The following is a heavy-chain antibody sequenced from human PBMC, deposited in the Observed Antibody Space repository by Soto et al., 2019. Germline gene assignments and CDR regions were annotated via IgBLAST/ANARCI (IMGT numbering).Heavy chain of an antibody. CDR2: ISVSGNII. CDR3: VRATMRASAAASLDY. Sequence: VGSLRLSCAASGFTFSTYEVNWVRQAPGGGLEWISYISVSGNIIKYADSVKGRFTISRDNSERTLHLHMSSLRVDDTAVYFCVRATMRASAAASLDYWGQGTQVTVSS. J-gene: IGHJ4*02. CDR1: GFTFSTYE. D-gene: IGHD6-13*01. V-gene: IGHV3-48*03.